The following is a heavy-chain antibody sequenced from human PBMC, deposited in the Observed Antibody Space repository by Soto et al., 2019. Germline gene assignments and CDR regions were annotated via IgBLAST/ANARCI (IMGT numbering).Heavy chain of an antibody. Sequence: SETLSLTCAVSGGSINSGGYSWSWVRQPPGKGLEWIGYIYHSGSTYYNPSLKSRVTISVDRSKNQFSLKLSSVTAADTAVYYCARVPDRWGQGTLVTVSS. V-gene: IGHV4-30-2*01. D-gene: IGHD2-2*01. J-gene: IGHJ5*02. CDR2: IYHSGST. CDR3: ARVPDR. CDR1: GGSINSGGYS.